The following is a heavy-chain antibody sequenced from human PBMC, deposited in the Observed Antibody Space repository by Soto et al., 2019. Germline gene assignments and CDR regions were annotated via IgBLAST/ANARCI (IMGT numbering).Heavy chain of an antibody. CDR2: TTWNGGNT. CDR1: GFRFDDYN. CDR3: ARETLSFGSALDV. D-gene: IGHD3-3*01. J-gene: IGHJ6*04. V-gene: IGHV3-43*01. Sequence: GGSLRLSCAASGFRFDDYNIHWVRQAPGKGLEWVSLTTWNGGNTYYADSVKGRFTISRDGTTKSVSLQMTSLKTEDTGLYYCARETLSFGSALDVWGKGTTVTVSS.